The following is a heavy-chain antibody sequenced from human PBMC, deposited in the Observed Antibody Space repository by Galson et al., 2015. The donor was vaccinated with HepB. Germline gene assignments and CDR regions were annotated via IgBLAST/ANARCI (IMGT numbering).Heavy chain of an antibody. CDR3: AADRYCSSTSCPWDP. Sequence: SVKVSCKASGFTFTSSAMQWVRQARGQRLEWIGWIVVGSGNTNYAQKFQERVTITRDMSTSTAYMELSSLRSEDTAVYYCAADRYCSSTSCPWDPWGQGTLVTVSS. D-gene: IGHD2-2*01. CDR1: GFTFTSSA. CDR2: IVVGSGNT. J-gene: IGHJ5*02. V-gene: IGHV1-58*02.